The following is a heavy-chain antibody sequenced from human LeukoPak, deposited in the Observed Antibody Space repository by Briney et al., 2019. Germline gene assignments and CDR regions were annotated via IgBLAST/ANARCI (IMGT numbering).Heavy chain of an antibody. CDR3: ARDCSTSPYYYYGMDV. J-gene: IGHJ6*02. D-gene: IGHD2-2*01. CDR2: IYSGGST. CDR1: GFTVSSNY. Sequence: GGSLRLSCAASGFTVSSNYMSWVRQAPGKGLGWVSVIYSGGSTYYADSVKGRFTISRDNSKNTLYLQMNSLRAEDTAVYYCARDCSTSPYYYYGMDVWGQGTTVTVSS. V-gene: IGHV3-66*01.